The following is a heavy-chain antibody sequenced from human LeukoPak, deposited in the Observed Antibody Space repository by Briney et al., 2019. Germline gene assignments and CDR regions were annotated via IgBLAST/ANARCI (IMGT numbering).Heavy chain of an antibody. D-gene: IGHD6-19*01. CDR1: GFSFSSYA. Sequence: GASLRLSCAASGFSFSSYAMTWVRQAPGKGLEWVSSIDAGGGDTYHSDSVKGRFTISRDNSMNTLYLQMNSLRADDTAVYDCGRPTKYWLVRGNGVDVWGQGTTVTVSS. V-gene: IGHV3-23*01. CDR2: IDAGGGDT. J-gene: IGHJ6*02. CDR3: GRPTKYWLVRGNGVDV.